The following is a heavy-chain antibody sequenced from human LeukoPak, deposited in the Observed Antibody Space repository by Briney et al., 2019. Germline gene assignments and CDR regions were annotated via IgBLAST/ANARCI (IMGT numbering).Heavy chain of an antibody. J-gene: IGHJ4*02. D-gene: IGHD2-2*02. CDR2: ISYDGSNK. V-gene: IGHV3-30*19. CDR1: GFTFSSYG. CDR3: AREGVPAAIGPYFDY. Sequence: GGSLRLSCAASGFTFSSYGMHWVRQAPGKGLEWVAVISYDGSNKYYADSVKGRFTISRDNSKNTLYLQMNSLRAEDTAVYYCAREGVPAAIGPYFDYWGQGTLVTVSS.